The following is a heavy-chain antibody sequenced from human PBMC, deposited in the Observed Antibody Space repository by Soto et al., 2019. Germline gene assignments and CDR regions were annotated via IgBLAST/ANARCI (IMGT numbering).Heavy chain of an antibody. J-gene: IGHJ2*01. CDR3: AKVYYPLYLPTRSWDFDL. V-gene: IGHV3-30*18. CDR1: GFTFTSYG. CDR2: ISYDGSYK. Sequence: QVQLVESGGGVVQPGRSLRLSCAASGFTFTSYGIHWVRQAPGKGLEWVAVISYDGSYKYYGDSVKGRFTISRDNSKNTVSLQMNSLRAEDTAVYYCAKVYYPLYLPTRSWDFDLWGRGTLVTVSS. D-gene: IGHD3-16*02.